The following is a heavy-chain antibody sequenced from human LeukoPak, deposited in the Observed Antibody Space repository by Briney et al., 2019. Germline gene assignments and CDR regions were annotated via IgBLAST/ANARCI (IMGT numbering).Heavy chain of an antibody. CDR2: IYYSGST. V-gene: IGHV4-59*01. Sequence: PSETLSLTCTVSGASISGYYWSWIRQPPGKGLEWIGYIYYSGSTKYNPSLKSRVTITVDTSKNQFSLKLSSVTAADTAVYYCARDGSGPFDYWGQGTLVTVSS. D-gene: IGHD6-19*01. J-gene: IGHJ4*02. CDR1: GASISGYY. CDR3: ARDGSGPFDY.